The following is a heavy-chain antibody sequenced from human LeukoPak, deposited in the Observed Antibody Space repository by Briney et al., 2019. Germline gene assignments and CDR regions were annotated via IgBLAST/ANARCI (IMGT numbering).Heavy chain of an antibody. D-gene: IGHD1-26*01. CDR2: ISGSGGST. CDR1: GFTFSSYA. Sequence: GGSLRLSCAASGFTFSSYAMSWVRRAPGKGLEWVSAISGSGGSTYYADSVKGRFTISRDNAKNSLFLQMNSLRAEDTAVYYCARVRGSYSFAYWGQGTLLTVSS. J-gene: IGHJ4*02. V-gene: IGHV3-23*01. CDR3: ARVRGSYSFAY.